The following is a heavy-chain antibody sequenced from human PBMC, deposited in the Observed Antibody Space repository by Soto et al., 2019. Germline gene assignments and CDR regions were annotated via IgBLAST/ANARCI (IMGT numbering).Heavy chain of an antibody. Sequence: ASVKVSCKVSGYTLTELSMHWVRQAPGKGLEWMGGFDPVDGETIYAQKFQGRVTMTEDTSTDTAYMELSSLRSEDTAVYYCATKGRWYVGYYYYGMDVWGQGTTVTVSS. V-gene: IGHV1-24*01. CDR3: ATKGRWYVGYYYYGMDV. J-gene: IGHJ6*02. CDR2: FDPVDGET. CDR1: GYTLTELS. D-gene: IGHD6-13*01.